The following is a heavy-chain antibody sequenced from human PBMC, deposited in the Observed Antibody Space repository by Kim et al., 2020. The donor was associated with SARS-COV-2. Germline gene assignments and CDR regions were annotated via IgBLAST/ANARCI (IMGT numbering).Heavy chain of an antibody. CDR3: ARDSLLRYFDWLLDGGDAFDI. V-gene: IGHV1-46*01. Sequence: ASVKVSCKASGYTFTSYYMHWVRQAPGQGLEWMGIINPSGGSTSYAQKFQGRVTMTRDTSTSTVYMELSSLRSEDTAVYYCARDSLLRYFDWLLDGGDAFDIWGQGTMVTVSS. J-gene: IGHJ3*02. CDR1: GYTFTSYY. CDR2: INPSGGST. D-gene: IGHD3-9*01.